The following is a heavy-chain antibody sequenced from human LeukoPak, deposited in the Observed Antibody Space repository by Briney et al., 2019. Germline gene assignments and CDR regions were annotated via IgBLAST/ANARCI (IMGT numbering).Heavy chain of an antibody. CDR2: INTDGSST. Sequence: GGSLRLSCAASGFTFSSYWMHWVRQAPGKGLVWVSRINTDGSSTSYADSVKGRFTISRDNAKNTLYLQMNSLRAEDTAVYYCGRVGGIEEMTTVTTGGYWGQGTLVTVSS. CDR3: GRVGGIEEMTTVTTGGY. V-gene: IGHV3-74*01. J-gene: IGHJ4*02. CDR1: GFTFSSYW. D-gene: IGHD4-17*01.